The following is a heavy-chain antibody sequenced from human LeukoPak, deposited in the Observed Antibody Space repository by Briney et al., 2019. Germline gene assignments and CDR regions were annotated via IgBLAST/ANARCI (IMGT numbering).Heavy chain of an antibody. Sequence: SQTLSLTCTVSGDSISSGGYSWSWIRQPPGKGLEWIGYTSYSGSTNYNPSLKSRITISIDTSKNQFFLKFSSVTAADTAVYFCASGRGYSGSFFYYFDSWGQGTLATVSS. CDR2: TSYSGST. V-gene: IGHV4-61*08. CDR3: ASGRGYSGSFFYYFDS. J-gene: IGHJ4*02. CDR1: GDSISSGGYS. D-gene: IGHD1-26*01.